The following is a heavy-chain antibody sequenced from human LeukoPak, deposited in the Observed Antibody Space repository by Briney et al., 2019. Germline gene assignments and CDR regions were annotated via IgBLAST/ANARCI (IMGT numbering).Heavy chain of an antibody. CDR3: SKLKGWYGEGYFDY. CDR1: GFTVSSNY. CDR2: IYSGGAT. V-gene: IGHV3-53*01. D-gene: IGHD6-19*01. Sequence: GGSLRLSCAASGFTVSSNYMSWVRQPAGKGLEWVSVIYSGGATFYADSVKGRFTISRDNPKNTLYLQMNSLRADDTAVYYCSKLKGWYGEGYFDYWGQGTLVTVSS. J-gene: IGHJ4*02.